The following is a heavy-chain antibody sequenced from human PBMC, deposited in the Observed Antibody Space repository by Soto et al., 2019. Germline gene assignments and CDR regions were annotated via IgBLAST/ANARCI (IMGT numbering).Heavy chain of an antibody. CDR3: ASPLVQDVVVPAAIQGLDY. D-gene: IGHD2-2*02. Sequence: SVKVSCKASGGTFSSYAISWVRQAPGQGLEWMGGIIPIFGTANYAQKFQGRVTITADESTSTAYMELSSLRSEDTAVYYCASPLVQDVVVPAAIQGLDYWGQGTLVTVSS. CDR2: IIPIFGTA. V-gene: IGHV1-69*13. J-gene: IGHJ4*02. CDR1: GGTFSSYA.